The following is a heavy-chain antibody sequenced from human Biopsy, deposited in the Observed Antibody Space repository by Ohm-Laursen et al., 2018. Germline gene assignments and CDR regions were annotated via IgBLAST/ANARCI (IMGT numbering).Heavy chain of an antibody. Sequence: TQTLTLTSSFSGFSLTNGGLSVGWIRQSPGRALEWLGLIYGNDNKRYSPSLKSRLLITKNTSKNQVVLTLTNVDPVDTGTYYCAHRQKWTFDFWGQGTLVTVSS. V-gene: IGHV2-5*01. CDR3: AHRQKWTFDF. CDR2: IYGNDNK. J-gene: IGHJ4*02. D-gene: IGHD1-26*01. CDR1: GFSLTNGGLS.